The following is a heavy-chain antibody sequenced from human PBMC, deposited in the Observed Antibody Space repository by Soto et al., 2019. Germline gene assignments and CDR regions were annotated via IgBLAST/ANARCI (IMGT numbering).Heavy chain of an antibody. CDR1: GFTFSSYG. CDR3: AREPRQYYDFWSGYPSRGNWFDP. J-gene: IGHJ5*02. D-gene: IGHD3-3*01. V-gene: IGHV3-33*01. Sequence: PGGSLRLSCAASGFTFSSYGMHWVRQAPGKGLEWVAVIWYDGSNKYYADSVKGRFTISRDNSKNTLYLQMNSLRAEDTAVYYCAREPRQYYDFWSGYPSRGNWFDPWGQGTLVTVSS. CDR2: IWYDGSNK.